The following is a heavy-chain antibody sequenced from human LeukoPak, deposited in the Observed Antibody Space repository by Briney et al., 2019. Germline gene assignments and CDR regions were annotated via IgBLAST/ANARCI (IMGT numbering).Heavy chain of an antibody. CDR3: ARGGGSYYQDY. CDR1: GGSFSGYY. V-gene: IGHV4-34*01. CDR2: INHSGST. D-gene: IGHD1-26*01. Sequence: SETLSLTCTVYGGSFSGYYWSWIRQPPGKGLEWIGEINHSGSTNYNPSLKSRVTISVDTSKNQFSLKLSSVTAADTAVYYCARGGGSYYQDYWGQGTLVTVSS. J-gene: IGHJ4*02.